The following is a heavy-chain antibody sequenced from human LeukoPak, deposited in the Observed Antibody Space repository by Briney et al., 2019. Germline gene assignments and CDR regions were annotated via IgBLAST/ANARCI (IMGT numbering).Heavy chain of an antibody. CDR3: ARRWVGGAFDI. CDR1: GYTFTYYY. V-gene: IGHV1-2*02. J-gene: IGHJ3*02. D-gene: IGHD3-16*01. CDR2: ISPNSGGT. Sequence: ASVKVSCKASGYTFTYYYMHWVRQAPGQGLEWMGWISPNSGGTNYAQKFQGRGTMTRDRAISTAYMELTRLRSDATAVYYCARRWVGGAFDIWGQGTMVTVSS.